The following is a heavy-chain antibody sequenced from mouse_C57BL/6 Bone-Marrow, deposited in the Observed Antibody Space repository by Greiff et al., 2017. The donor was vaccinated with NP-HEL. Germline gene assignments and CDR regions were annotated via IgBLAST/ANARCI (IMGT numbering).Heavy chain of an antibody. CDR2: IYPGSGST. Sequence: QVQLQQPGAELVKPGASVKMSCKASGYTFTSYWITWVKQRPGQGLEWIGDIYPGSGSTNYNEKFKSKATLTVDTSSSTAYMQLSRLTSEDSAVTSGAHSFDCSASEYFDVWGTGTTVTVSS. CDR3: AHSFDCSASEYFDV. J-gene: IGHJ1*03. CDR1: GYTFTSYW. V-gene: IGHV1-55*01. D-gene: IGHD1-1*01.